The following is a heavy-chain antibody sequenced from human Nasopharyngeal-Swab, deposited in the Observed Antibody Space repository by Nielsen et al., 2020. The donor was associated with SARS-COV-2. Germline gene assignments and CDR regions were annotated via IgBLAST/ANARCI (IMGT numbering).Heavy chain of an antibody. CDR3: ARAYYDFWSGPQGNYYYYGMDV. J-gene: IGHJ6*02. D-gene: IGHD3-3*01. Sequence: ASAMVSCKASGYTFISYDINWLRQATGQGREWMGWMNPNSGNTGYAQKSQGRVTMTRNTSISTAYMELSSLRSEDTAVYYCARAYYDFWSGPQGNYYYYGMDVWGQGTTVTVSS. CDR1: GYTFISYD. CDR2: MNPNSGNT. V-gene: IGHV1-8*01.